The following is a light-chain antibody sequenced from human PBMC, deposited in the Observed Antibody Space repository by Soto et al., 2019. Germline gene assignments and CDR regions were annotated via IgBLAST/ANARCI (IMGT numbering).Light chain of an antibody. Sequence: EIVLTQYQGTLTLSPGERATLSCRASQSVSSSYLAWYQHKLGQAPRLLIYGASSRATGIPDRFSGSGSGTDFTLTISRLEPDVFAVYYCQQSGRSPQYTFVQGTELEIK. CDR1: QSVSSSY. CDR2: GAS. J-gene: IGKJ2*01. CDR3: QQSGRSPQYT. V-gene: IGKV3-20*01.